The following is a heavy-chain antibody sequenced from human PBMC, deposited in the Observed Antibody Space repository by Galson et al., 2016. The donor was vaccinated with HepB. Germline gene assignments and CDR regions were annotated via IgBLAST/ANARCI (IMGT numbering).Heavy chain of an antibody. J-gene: IGHJ4*02. V-gene: IGHV4-59*11. CDR1: GSSITSHY. CDR3: ARTSGNPSHFDL. CDR2: MYNSGST. D-gene: IGHD3-10*01. Sequence: TLSLTGTVSGSSITSHYWSWLRQPPGKGLEWIGYMYNSGSTHYNPSLKSRVTISVDTSKNQFSLKQSSVTAADTAVYYCARTSGNPSHFDLWGQGTLVTVSS.